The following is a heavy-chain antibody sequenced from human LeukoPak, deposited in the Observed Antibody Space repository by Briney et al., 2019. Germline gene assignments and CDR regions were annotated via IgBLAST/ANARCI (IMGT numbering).Heavy chain of an antibody. CDR2: IYYSGST. J-gene: IGHJ4*02. Sequence: SETLSLTCTVSGGSISSSSYYWGWIRQPPGKGLEWIGSIYYSGSTYYNPSLKSRVTISVDTSKNQFSLKLSSVTAADTAVYYCARREMATTIDYWGQGTLVTVSS. V-gene: IGHV4-39*07. CDR1: GGSISSSSYY. CDR3: ARREMATTIDY. D-gene: IGHD5-24*01.